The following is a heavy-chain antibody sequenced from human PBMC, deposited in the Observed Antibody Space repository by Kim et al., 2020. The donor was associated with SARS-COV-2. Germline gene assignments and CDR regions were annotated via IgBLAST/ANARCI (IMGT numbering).Heavy chain of an antibody. V-gene: IGHV3-30-3*01. CDR2: ISYDGSNK. Sequence: GGSLRLSCAASGFTFSSYAMHWVRQAPGKGLEWVAVISYDGSNKYYADSVKGRFTISRDNSKNTLYLQMNSLRAEDTAVYYCARDRGHLTPGCFDLWGRG. CDR1: GFTFSSYA. CDR3: ARDRGHLTPGCFDL. D-gene: IGHD3-9*01. J-gene: IGHJ2*01.